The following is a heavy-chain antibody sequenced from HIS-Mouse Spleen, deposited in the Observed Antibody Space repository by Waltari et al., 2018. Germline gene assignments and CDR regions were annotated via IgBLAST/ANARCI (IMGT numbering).Heavy chain of an antibody. CDR2: MNTNSGNT. D-gene: IGHD4-4*01. Sequence: QVQLVQSGAEVKEPGASVKVSCKASGYTFTSYDINWVRRATGQGLEWMGWMNTNSGNTGYAQKFNGRVTMTKNTYISTAYMELSSLRSEDTAVYYCARGHDYSNYFDYWGQGTLVTVSS. CDR3: ARGHDYSNYFDY. V-gene: IGHV1-8*01. CDR1: GYTFTSYD. J-gene: IGHJ4*02.